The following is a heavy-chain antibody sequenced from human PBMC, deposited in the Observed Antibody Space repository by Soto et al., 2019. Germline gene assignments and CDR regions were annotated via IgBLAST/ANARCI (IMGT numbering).Heavy chain of an antibody. CDR3: AKALDYGDYGGTFDY. CDR1: GFTFSSYA. J-gene: IGHJ4*02. D-gene: IGHD4-17*01. Sequence: EVQLLESGGGLVQPGGSLRLSCAASGFTFSSYAMSWVRQAPGQGLEWVSAISGSGGSTYYADSVKGRFTISRDNSKNTLYLQMNSLRAEGTAVYYWAKALDYGDYGGTFDYWGQGTLVTVSS. CDR2: ISGSGGST. V-gene: IGHV3-23*01.